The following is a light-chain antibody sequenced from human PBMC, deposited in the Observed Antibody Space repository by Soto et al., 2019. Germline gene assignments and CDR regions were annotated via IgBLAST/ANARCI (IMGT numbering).Light chain of an antibody. CDR3: QQSFTTPLT. CDR2: VAS. CDR1: QSIGRF. J-gene: IGKJ4*01. Sequence: DIQMTQSPSSLSASVGDRVTITCRASQSIGRFLNWYQQKPVKAPNVLINVASTLRSGVPSRFSGSGSGTDFNLTINSLQPEDFATYFCQQSFTTPLTFGGGTKVDIK. V-gene: IGKV1-39*01.